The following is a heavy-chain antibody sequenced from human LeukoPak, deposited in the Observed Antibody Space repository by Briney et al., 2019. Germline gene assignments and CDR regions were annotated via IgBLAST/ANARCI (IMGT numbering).Heavy chain of an antibody. CDR3: ARAQYCGGDCYWSFDY. Sequence: PWGSLRLSCAASAFTFSDYSMNWVRQAPGKGLEWISYIDTSSSTMYYADSVMGRFTISRDNAKESLYLQMNSLRDEDTAVYYCARAQYCGGDCYWSFDYWGQGTLVTVSS. D-gene: IGHD2-21*02. CDR1: AFTFSDYS. CDR2: IDTSSSTM. J-gene: IGHJ4*02. V-gene: IGHV3-48*02.